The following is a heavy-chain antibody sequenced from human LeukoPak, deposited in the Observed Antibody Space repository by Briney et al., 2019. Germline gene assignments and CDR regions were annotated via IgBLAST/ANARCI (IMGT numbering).Heavy chain of an antibody. CDR1: GFTFSSYS. CDR3: ARDTAMVRGVIDY. D-gene: IGHD3-10*01. J-gene: IGHJ4*02. Sequence: PGGSLRLSCAASGFTFSSYSMNWVRQAPGKGLEWVSSISSSSSYIYYADSVKGRFTISRDNAKNSLYLQMNSLRAEDTAVYYCARDTAMVRGVIDYWGQGTLVTVSS. CDR2: ISSSSSYI. V-gene: IGHV3-21*01.